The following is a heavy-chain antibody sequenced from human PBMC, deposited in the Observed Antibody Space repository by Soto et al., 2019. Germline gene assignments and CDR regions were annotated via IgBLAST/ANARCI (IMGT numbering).Heavy chain of an antibody. CDR3: TKGGYDLIYYFGMDV. Sequence: EVQLIGSGGGWVQPGTSLRVSCAASGFTFHEYAMHWVRQAPGKGLEWVSGISSDGDTIAYADSVQGRFTVFRDNAKNSLYLQMNSLRAEDTALYYCTKGGYDLIYYFGMDVWGQGTTVTVSS. CDR1: GFTFHEYA. CDR2: ISSDGDTI. D-gene: IGHD5-12*01. V-gene: IGHV3-9*01. J-gene: IGHJ6*02.